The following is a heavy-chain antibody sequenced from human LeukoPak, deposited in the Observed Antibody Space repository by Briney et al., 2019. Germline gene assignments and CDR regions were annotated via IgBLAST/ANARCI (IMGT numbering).Heavy chain of an antibody. Sequence: PGGSLRLSCAASGFTFSSYAMHWVRQAPGKGLEWVAVISYDGSNKYYADSVKGRFTISRDNSKNTLYLQMNSLRAEDTAVYYCARDAYDFWSGYYTREYYFDYWGQGTLVTVSS. D-gene: IGHD3-3*01. CDR1: GFTFSSYA. J-gene: IGHJ4*02. CDR3: ARDAYDFWSGYYTREYYFDY. CDR2: ISYDGSNK. V-gene: IGHV3-30-3*01.